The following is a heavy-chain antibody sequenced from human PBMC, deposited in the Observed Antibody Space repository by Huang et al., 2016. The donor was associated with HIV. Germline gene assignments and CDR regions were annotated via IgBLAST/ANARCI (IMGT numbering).Heavy chain of an antibody. CDR3: ASRTTVTTTSNYHYFYMDV. D-gene: IGHD4-17*01. V-gene: IGHV4-39*01. Sequence: QLQLQESGPGLVKPSETLSLTCTVSGGSISSSSYYWGWIRQSPGKGLEWIGSSSYIGNGYYNPSLKSRVTMSVDRSSNQFSLKMHSVTAADTAVYYCASRTTVTTTSNYHYFYMDVWGKGTTVIVSS. CDR1: GGSISSSSYY. CDR2: SSYIGNG. J-gene: IGHJ6*03.